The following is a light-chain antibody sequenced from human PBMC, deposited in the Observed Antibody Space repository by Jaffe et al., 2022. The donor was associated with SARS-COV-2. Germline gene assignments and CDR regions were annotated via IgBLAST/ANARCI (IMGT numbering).Light chain of an antibody. CDR2: GAS. CDR3: QQYGDSRT. V-gene: IGKV3-20*01. CDR1: QSVSSDF. Sequence: EIVLTQSPGTLSLSPGERGTLSCRASQSVSSDFLAWYQQKPGRAPRLLIYGASSRATGIPDRFSGSGSGTDFTLTISRLEPEDFAVYYCQQYGDSRTFGQGTKVEIK. J-gene: IGKJ1*01.